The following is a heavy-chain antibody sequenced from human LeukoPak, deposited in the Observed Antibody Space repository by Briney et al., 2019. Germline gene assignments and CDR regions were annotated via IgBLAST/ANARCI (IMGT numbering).Heavy chain of an antibody. J-gene: IGHJ6*03. D-gene: IGHD2-21*01. Sequence: ASVKVSCKASGYTFSNYGISWVRQAPGQGLEWMGWTSGYSGSTDYAQKLQGRVTMTRDTSTSTAYLELRSLRSDDTAVYYCARIAHRYYYYYMDVRGKGTTVTVSS. V-gene: IGHV1-18*01. CDR2: TSGYSGST. CDR3: ARIAHRYYYYYMDV. CDR1: GYTFSNYG.